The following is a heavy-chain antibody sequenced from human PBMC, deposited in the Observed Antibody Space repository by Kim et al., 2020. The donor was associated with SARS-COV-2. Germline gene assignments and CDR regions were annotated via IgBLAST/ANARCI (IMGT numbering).Heavy chain of an antibody. D-gene: IGHD3-9*01. CDR1: GFTFSSYS. V-gene: IGHV3-48*01. J-gene: IGHJ6*02. Sequence: GGSLRLSCAASGFTFSSYSMNWVRQAPGKGLEWVSYISSSSSTIYSAASVMGRFTISRNNAKNSLYLQMNSLRPEDTAVYYCATVLGAYCDILTGYSTLCYNGMDVWGQGTTVTVSS. CDR2: ISSSSSTI. CDR3: ATVLGAYCDILTGYSTLCYNGMDV.